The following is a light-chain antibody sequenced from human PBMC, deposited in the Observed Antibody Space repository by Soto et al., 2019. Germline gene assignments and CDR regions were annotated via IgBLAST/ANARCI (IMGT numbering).Light chain of an antibody. CDR2: GAS. CDR1: QDIRNE. Sequence: AIQMTQSPSSLSASVGDRVTITCRASQDIRNELGWYQQKSGTAPKLLIHGASNLQSGVPSRFSGSGSGTDFTLTISSLQPEDFATYYCLQDYNYPRTFGQGTNLEI. CDR3: LQDYNYPRT. J-gene: IGKJ2*01. V-gene: IGKV1-6*01.